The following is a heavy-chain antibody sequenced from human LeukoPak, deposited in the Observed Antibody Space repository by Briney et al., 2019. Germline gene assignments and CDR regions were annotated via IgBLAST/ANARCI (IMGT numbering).Heavy chain of an antibody. CDR2: IRSKTYGGTT. V-gene: IGHV3-49*03. CDR3: ARVTLRF. CDR1: GFTFGEYA. D-gene: IGHD4-17*01. J-gene: IGHJ4*02. Sequence: GGSLRLSCTASGFTFGEYAMSWFRQAPGKGLEWVGFIRSKTYGGTTEYAASVKGRFTISRDDSKSVAYLQMNSLKTEDTAVYYCARVTLRFWGQGTLVTVSS.